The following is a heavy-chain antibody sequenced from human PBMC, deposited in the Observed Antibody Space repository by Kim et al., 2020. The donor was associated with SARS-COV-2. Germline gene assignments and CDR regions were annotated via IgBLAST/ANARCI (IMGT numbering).Heavy chain of an antibody. CDR3: ARDQEDSGSSTPSFDP. D-gene: IGHD1-26*01. V-gene: IGHV1-69*01. J-gene: IGHJ5*02. Sequence: KCQGRVTITADESTSTAYMELSSLRSEDTAVYYCARDQEDSGSSTPSFDPWGQGTLVTVSS.